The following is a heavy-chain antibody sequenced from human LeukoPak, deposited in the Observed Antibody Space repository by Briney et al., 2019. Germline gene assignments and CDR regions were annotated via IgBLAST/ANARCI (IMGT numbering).Heavy chain of an antibody. V-gene: IGHV4-39*07. CDR2: IYYSGST. CDR1: GGSISSSSYY. CDR3: VRGQTSNDAFDI. D-gene: IGHD3-3*02. J-gene: IGHJ3*02. Sequence: SETLSLTCTVSGGSISSSSYYWGWIRQPPGKGLEWIGSIYYSGSTYYNPSLKSRVTISVDTSKNQFSLKLSSVTAADTAVYYCVRGQTSNDAFDIWGQGTMVAVSS.